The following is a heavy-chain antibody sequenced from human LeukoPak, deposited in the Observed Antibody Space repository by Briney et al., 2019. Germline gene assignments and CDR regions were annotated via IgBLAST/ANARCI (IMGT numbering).Heavy chain of an antibody. J-gene: IGHJ4*02. V-gene: IGHV3-33*01. CDR1: GFTFSSYG. CDR3: ARLSESPHQYYFDY. Sequence: PGRSLRLSCAASGFTFSSYGMHWVRQAPGKGLEWVAVIWYDGSNKYYADSVKGRFTISRDNSKNTLYLQMNSLRAEDTAVYYCARLSESPHQYYFDYWGQGTLVTVSS. D-gene: IGHD3-16*02. CDR2: IWYDGSNK.